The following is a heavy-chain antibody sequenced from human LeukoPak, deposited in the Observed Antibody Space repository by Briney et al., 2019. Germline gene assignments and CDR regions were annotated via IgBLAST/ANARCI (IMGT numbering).Heavy chain of an antibody. Sequence: SETLSLTCTVSGGSISSYYWSWIRLPAGKGLEWIGRIHTSGSTNYNPSLKSRVTMSVDTSKNQFSLKLSSVTAADTAVYYCARVMEVRGYSYGYTGYYGMDVWGQGTTVTVSS. CDR2: IHTSGST. J-gene: IGHJ6*02. V-gene: IGHV4-4*07. CDR3: ARVMEVRGYSYGYTGYYGMDV. CDR1: GGSISSYY. D-gene: IGHD5-18*01.